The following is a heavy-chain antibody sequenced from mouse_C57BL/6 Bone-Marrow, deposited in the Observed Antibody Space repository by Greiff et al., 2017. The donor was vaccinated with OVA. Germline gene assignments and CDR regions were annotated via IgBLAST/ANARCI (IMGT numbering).Heavy chain of an antibody. J-gene: IGHJ2*01. CDR2: ISSGGDYI. D-gene: IGHD1-1*01. Sequence: EVHLVESGAGLVKPGGSLKLSCAASGFTFCSYAMSWVRQTPEKRLEWVAYISSGGDYIYYADIVKGRFTISRDNARNTLYLQMSSLKSEDTAMYYCTRETTVVRFDYWGQGTTLTVSS. CDR1: GFTFCSYA. CDR3: TRETTVVRFDY. V-gene: IGHV5-9-1*02.